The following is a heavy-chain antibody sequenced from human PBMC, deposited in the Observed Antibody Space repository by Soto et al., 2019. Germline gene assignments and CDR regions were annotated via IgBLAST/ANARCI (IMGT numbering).Heavy chain of an antibody. V-gene: IGHV1-18*01. J-gene: IGHJ2*01. D-gene: IGHD6-19*01. CDR3: ARRAVADDWYFDL. CDR2: TSAYNGNT. CDR1: GYTFTSYA. Sequence: ASVKVSCKASGYTFTSYAISWVRQAPGQGLEWMGWTSAYNGNTNYAQKLQGRVTMTTDTSTSTAYMELRSLRSDDTAVYYCARRAVADDWYFDLWGRGTLVTVSS.